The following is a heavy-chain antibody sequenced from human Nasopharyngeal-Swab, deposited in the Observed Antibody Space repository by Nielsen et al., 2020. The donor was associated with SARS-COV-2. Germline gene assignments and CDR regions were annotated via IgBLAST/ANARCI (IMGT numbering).Heavy chain of an antibody. Sequence: GESPKISCAASGFTLSSYWMHWVRQAPGKGLVWVSRINSDGSSTSYADSVKGRFTISRDNAKNTLYLQMNSLRAEDTAVYYCARDLRFFTPSNYYYYSMDVWGQGTTVTVSS. D-gene: IGHD3-3*01. J-gene: IGHJ6*02. CDR2: INSDGSST. V-gene: IGHV3-74*01. CDR3: ARDLRFFTPSNYYYYSMDV. CDR1: GFTLSSYW.